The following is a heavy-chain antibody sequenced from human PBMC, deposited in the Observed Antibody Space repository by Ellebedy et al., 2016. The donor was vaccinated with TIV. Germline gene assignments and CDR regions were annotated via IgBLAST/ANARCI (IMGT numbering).Heavy chain of an antibody. CDR3: ARARSTSGYSTLLY. CDR2: ISFDGSNK. Sequence: GESLKISCAASGFTFNNYAIHWVRQAPGKGLQWVAVISFDGSNKYYADFLKGRFTISRDTSKNTLYLQMNSLSAEDTAFYYCARARSTSGYSTLLYWGQGTLVTVSS. CDR1: GFTFNNYA. V-gene: IGHV3-30-3*01. D-gene: IGHD3-3*01. J-gene: IGHJ4*02.